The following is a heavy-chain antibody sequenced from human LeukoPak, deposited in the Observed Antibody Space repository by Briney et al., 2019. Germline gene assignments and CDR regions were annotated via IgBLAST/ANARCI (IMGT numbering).Heavy chain of an antibody. J-gene: IGHJ6*02. D-gene: IGHD2-2*01. V-gene: IGHV3-74*01. CDR1: GFTFSSYW. CDR3: ARDSRYCSSTSCFDLIMGYYYGMDV. CDR2: INSDGSST. Sequence: GGSLRLSCAASGFTFSSYWMHWVRQAPGKGLVWVSRINSDGSSTSYADSVKGRFTISRDNAKNTLYLQMNSLRAEDTAVYYCARDSRYCSSTSCFDLIMGYYYGMDVWGQGTTVTVSS.